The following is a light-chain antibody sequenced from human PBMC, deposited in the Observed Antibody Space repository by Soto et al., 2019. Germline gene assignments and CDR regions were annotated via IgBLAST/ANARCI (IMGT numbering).Light chain of an antibody. CDR3: QHFDNFPRAIT. J-gene: IGKJ5*01. CDR1: QDISNY. CDR2: GAS. Sequence: DIQMTQSPSSLSASVVDRVTITCQASQDISNYLNWYQQKPGKATKLLIYGASNLETGVPSRFSGSGSGTYFTFTISSLQPEDFASYYCQHFDNFPRAITFAQGTRLEIK. V-gene: IGKV1-33*01.